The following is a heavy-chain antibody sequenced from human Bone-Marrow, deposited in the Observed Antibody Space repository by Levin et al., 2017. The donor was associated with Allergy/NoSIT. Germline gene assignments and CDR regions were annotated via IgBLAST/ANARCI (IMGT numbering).Heavy chain of an antibody. V-gene: IGHV3-7*01. CDR3: ARDFSFGFDP. J-gene: IGHJ5*02. Sequence: GESLKISCVASGFTFSNSWMSWGRQAPGKGLEWVANIKQDGSETYYVDSVEGRFTISRDNAKNSLYLQMNSLRAEDTAVYYCARDFSFGFDPWGQGTLVTVSS. CDR2: IKQDGSET. CDR1: GFTFSNSW.